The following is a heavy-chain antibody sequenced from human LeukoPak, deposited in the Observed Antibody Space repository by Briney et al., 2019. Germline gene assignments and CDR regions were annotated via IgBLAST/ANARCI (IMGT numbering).Heavy chain of an antibody. V-gene: IGHV4-39*07. CDR1: GGSISSSSYY. D-gene: IGHD6-6*01. CDR2: IYYSGST. Sequence: PSETLSLTCTVSGGSISSSSYYWGWIRQPPGKGLEWIGSIYYSGSTYYNPSLKSRVTISVDTSKNQFSLKLSSVTAADTAVYYCARDNIAALRYDAFDIWGQGTMVTVSS. CDR3: ARDNIAALRYDAFDI. J-gene: IGHJ3*02.